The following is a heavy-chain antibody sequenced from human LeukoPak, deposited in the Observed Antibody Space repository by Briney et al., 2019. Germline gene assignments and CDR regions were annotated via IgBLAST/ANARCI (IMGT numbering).Heavy chain of an antibody. V-gene: IGHV1-2*02. J-gene: IGHJ4*02. Sequence: GASVKVSCKASGYTFTGYYMHWVRQAPGQGLEWMGWINPNNGATDYAQNFQGRVTMTRDTSISTAYMELSRLRSDDTAVYYCARDYDISTGYPPRYWGQGTLVTVSS. CDR2: INPNNGAT. D-gene: IGHD3-9*01. CDR1: GYTFTGYY. CDR3: ARDYDISTGYPPRY.